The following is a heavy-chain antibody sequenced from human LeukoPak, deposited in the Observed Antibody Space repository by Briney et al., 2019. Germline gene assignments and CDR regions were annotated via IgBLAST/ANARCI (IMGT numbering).Heavy chain of an antibody. V-gene: IGHV4-59*01. J-gene: IGHJ6*02. CDR1: GGSISSYY. Sequence: SETLSLTCTVSGGSISSYYWSWIRQPPGKGLEWIGDIYYSGSTNYNPSLKSRVTISVDTSKNQFSLKLSSVTAADTAVYYCARARGSRSYYYYGMDVWGQGTTVTVSS. D-gene: IGHD3-10*01. CDR2: IYYSGST. CDR3: ARARGSRSYYYYGMDV.